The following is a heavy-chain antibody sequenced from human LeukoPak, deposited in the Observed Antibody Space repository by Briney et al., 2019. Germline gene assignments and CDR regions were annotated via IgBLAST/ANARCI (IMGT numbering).Heavy chain of an antibody. CDR2: IYYSGST. J-gene: IGHJ4*02. D-gene: IGHD4-17*01. CDR3: ARDYGDYFDH. CDR1: GVSISNYY. Sequence: PSETLSLTCTISGVSISNYYWSWIRQPPGKGLEWIGYIYYSGSTNYNPSLKSRVIISVDTSKNQFSLKLSSVAAADTAVYYCARDYGDYFDHWGQGTLVTVSS. V-gene: IGHV4-59*01.